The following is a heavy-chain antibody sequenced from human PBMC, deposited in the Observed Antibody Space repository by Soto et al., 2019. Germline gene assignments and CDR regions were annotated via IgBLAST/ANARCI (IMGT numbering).Heavy chain of an antibody. D-gene: IGHD3-10*01. CDR1: GDTFNFYS. V-gene: IGHV1-69*02. CDR3: ATSYGSGYRAFDY. Sequence: QVQLVQSGAEVKRPGSSVKVSCKASGDTFNFYSINWVRQAPGLGLEWLGRVNPILSLSNYAQRFQGRVRMPADKSTSTAYMILNRLKSEDTAIYYCATSYGSGYRAFDYWGQGALVTVSS. CDR2: VNPILSLS. J-gene: IGHJ4*02.